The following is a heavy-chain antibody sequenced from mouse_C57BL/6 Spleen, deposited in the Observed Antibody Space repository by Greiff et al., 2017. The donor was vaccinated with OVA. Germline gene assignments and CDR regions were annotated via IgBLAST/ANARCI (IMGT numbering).Heavy chain of an antibody. CDR1: GYTFTSYW. V-gene: IGHV1-72*01. D-gene: IGHD1-1*01. CDR3: ARGDFYYGSSYGGYFDV. CDR2: IDPNLGGT. J-gene: IGHJ1*03. Sequence: VQLQQPGAELVKPGASVKLSCKASGYTFTSYWMHWVKQRPGRGLEWIGRIDPNLGGTKYNEKFTSTATLTVDKPSSTAYMQLSSLTYEDSAVYECARGDFYYGSSYGGYFDVWGTGTKVTVSS.